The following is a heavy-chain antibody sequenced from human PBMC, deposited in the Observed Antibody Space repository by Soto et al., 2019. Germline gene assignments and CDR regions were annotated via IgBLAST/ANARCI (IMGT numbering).Heavy chain of an antibody. CDR2: ISSGGGTT. CDR3: AKDYDGSGTDDFYCMDC. J-gene: IGHJ6*02. CDR1: GLTFSSYE. Sequence: GGSPRLSCAASGLTFSSYEMNWVRQAPGKGLEWVSYISSGGGTTYYADSVKGRFTISRDNSKNTLYLQMNSLRAEDTAVYYCAKDYDGSGTDDFYCMDCSGQGTTVTVPS. V-gene: IGHV3-48*03. D-gene: IGHD3-10*01.